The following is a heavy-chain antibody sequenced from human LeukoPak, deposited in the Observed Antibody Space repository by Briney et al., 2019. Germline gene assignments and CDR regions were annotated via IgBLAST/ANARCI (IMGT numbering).Heavy chain of an antibody. V-gene: IGHV4-39*01. CDR3: ARGEYQLLPFDY. Sequence: SETLSLTCTVSGGSISSSSYYWGWIRQPPGKGLEWIESIYYSGSTYYNPSLKSRVTISVDTSKNQFSLKLSSVTAADTAVYYCARGEYQLLPFDYWGQGTLVTVSS. D-gene: IGHD2-2*01. CDR1: GGSISSSSYY. J-gene: IGHJ4*02. CDR2: IYYSGST.